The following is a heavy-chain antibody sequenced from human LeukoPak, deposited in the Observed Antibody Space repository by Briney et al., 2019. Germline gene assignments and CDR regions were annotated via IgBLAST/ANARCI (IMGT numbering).Heavy chain of an antibody. Sequence: SETLSLTCAVYGGSFSGYYWSWIRQPPGKGLEWIGEINHSGSTNYNPSLKSRVTISVDTSKNQFSLKLSSVTAADTAVYYCARQPLWFGELPAYYFDYWGQGTLVTVSS. J-gene: IGHJ4*02. CDR2: INHSGST. V-gene: IGHV4-34*01. CDR3: ARQPLWFGELPAYYFDY. D-gene: IGHD3-10*01. CDR1: GGSFSGYY.